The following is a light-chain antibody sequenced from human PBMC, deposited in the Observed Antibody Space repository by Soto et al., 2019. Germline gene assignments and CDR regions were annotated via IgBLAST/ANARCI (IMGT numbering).Light chain of an antibody. V-gene: IGKV1-33*01. Sequence: DIQMTQSPPSLSASVGDRVTITCQASQDISDYLNWYQQKPGKAPKLLIYGASNLETGVPSRFSGSGSGTDFTFTITSLQPEDIATYDCQQYDNLQTFGQGTKVEIK. J-gene: IGKJ1*01. CDR2: GAS. CDR1: QDISDY. CDR3: QQYDNLQT.